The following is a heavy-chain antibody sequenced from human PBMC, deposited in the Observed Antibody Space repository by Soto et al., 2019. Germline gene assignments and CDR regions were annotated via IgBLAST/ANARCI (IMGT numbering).Heavy chain of an antibody. CDR3: AAGEPLNY. CDR1: GFTFSNYG. J-gene: IGHJ4*02. Sequence: QLVESGGGVVQPGRSLTLSCAASGFTFSNYGMHWVRQAPGKGLEWVAIIWYDGSNKYYADSVKGRFTISRDNSKNTVFLQMNSLRAEDTAMYFCAAGEPLNYRGQGTLVTVSS. CDR2: IWYDGSNK. V-gene: IGHV3-33*01. D-gene: IGHD3-10*01.